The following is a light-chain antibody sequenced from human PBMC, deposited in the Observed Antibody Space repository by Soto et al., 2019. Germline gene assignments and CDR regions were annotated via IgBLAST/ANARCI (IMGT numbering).Light chain of an antibody. CDR3: QQRSNWPLT. CDR1: QSVSSY. CDR2: DAS. V-gene: IGKV3-11*01. J-gene: IGKJ4*01. Sequence: EIVLTQSPATLSLSPGERVTLSCRASQSVSSYLAWYQQKPGQAPRLLIYDASNRATGIPARFSGSGSGTDFSLTISGLEPEDFAVYYCQQRSNWPLTFGGGTKVEIK.